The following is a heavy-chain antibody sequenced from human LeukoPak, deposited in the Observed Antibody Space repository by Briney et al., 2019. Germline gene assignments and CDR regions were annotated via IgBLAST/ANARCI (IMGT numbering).Heavy chain of an antibody. CDR2: IKQDGSEK. CDR3: ARDIYCSGDSCYSDAFDI. CDR1: GFTVSSNY. Sequence: GGSPRLSCAPSGFTVSSNYMRWVRQAPGKGLEWVANIKQDGSEKYYVDSVKGRFTISRDNAKNSLYLQMNSLRVEDTAVYYCARDIYCSGDSCYSDAFDIWGQGTMVTVSS. D-gene: IGHD2-15*01. J-gene: IGHJ3*02. V-gene: IGHV3-7*01.